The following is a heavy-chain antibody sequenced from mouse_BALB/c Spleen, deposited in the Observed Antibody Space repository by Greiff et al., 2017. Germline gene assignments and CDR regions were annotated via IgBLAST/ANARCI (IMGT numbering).Heavy chain of an antibody. J-gene: IGHJ3*01. Sequence: EVQGVESGGGLVQPGGSRKLSCAASGFTFSSFGMHWVRQAPEKGLEWVAYISSGSSTIYYADTVKGRFTISRDNPKNTLFLQMTSLRSEDTAMYYCARVGYWDEFAYWGQGTLVTVSA. V-gene: IGHV5-17*02. CDR3: ARVGYWDEFAY. D-gene: IGHD4-1*01. CDR2: ISSGSSTI. CDR1: GFTFSSFG.